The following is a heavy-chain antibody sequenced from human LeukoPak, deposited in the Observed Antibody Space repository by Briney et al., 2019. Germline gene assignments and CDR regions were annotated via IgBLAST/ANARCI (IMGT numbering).Heavy chain of an antibody. D-gene: IGHD4-23*01. CDR1: GYTFTSYY. CDR2: INPSGGST. J-gene: IGHJ3*02. CDR3: ARERGVVRGAFDI. Sequence: ASVKVSCEASGYTFTSYYMHWVRQAPGQGLEWMGIINPSGGSTSYAQKFQGRVTMTRDMSTSTVYMELSSLRSEDTAVYYCARERGVVRGAFDIWGQGTMVTVSS. V-gene: IGHV1-46*01.